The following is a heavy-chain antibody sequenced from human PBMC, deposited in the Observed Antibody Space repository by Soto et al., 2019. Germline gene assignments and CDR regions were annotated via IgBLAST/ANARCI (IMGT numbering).Heavy chain of an antibody. CDR3: AREARRGYSYGRHYYFDY. Sequence: SETLSLTCAVSGGSISSSNWWSWVRQPPGKGLEWIGEIYHSGSTNYNPSLKSRVTISVDKSKNQFSLKLSSVTAADTAVYYCAREARRGYSYGRHYYFDYWGQGTPVTVS. D-gene: IGHD5-18*01. CDR2: IYHSGST. CDR1: GGSISSSNW. J-gene: IGHJ4*02. V-gene: IGHV4-4*02.